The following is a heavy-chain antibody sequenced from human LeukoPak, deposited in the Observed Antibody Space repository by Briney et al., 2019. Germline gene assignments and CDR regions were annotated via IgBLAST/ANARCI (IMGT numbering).Heavy chain of an antibody. CDR3: ARDPKRGPRSLVRGKLDY. J-gene: IGHJ4*02. V-gene: IGHV3-30*04. D-gene: IGHD6-13*01. CDR1: GFTFSSYA. Sequence: GRSLRLSCAASGFTFSSYALQCGPGAPGKGVESGLHICLSSRNKYYADSVKGRFTISRDNSKNTLYLQMNSLRAEDTAVYYCARDPKRGPRSLVRGKLDYWGQGTLVTVSS. CDR2: ICLSSRNK.